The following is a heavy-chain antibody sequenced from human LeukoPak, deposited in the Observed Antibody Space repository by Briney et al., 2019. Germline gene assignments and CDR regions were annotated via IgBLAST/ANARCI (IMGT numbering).Heavy chain of an antibody. V-gene: IGHV3-23*01. CDR1: GFTFSSYA. CDR3: AKDVPSEGYSYGYFHC. J-gene: IGHJ4*02. D-gene: IGHD5-18*01. CDR2: ISGRDGNT. Sequence: PGGSLRLSCAASGFTFSSYAMSWVRQAPGKGLEWVSGISGRDGNTYYADSVKGRFTISRDNSKSALYVQMNSLRAEDTAVYYCAKDVPSEGYSYGYFHCWGQGTLVTVSS.